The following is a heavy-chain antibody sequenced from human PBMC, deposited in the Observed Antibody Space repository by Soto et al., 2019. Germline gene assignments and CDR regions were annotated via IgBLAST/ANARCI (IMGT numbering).Heavy chain of an antibody. D-gene: IGHD2-15*01. V-gene: IGHV3-30-3*01. CDR1: GFTFKNYA. Sequence: PGGSLRLSCAASGFTFKNYAMHWVRQAPGKGLEWVAVISYDGSIEFYADSVKGRFTISRDNAKRSLYLQMMSLTAEDTAIYYCVRGGGGGLFDPWGQGTMVTVSS. CDR3: VRGGGGGLFDP. CDR2: ISYDGSIE. J-gene: IGHJ5*02.